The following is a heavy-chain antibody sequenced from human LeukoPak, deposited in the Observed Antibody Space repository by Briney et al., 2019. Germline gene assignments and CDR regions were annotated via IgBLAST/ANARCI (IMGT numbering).Heavy chain of an antibody. D-gene: IGHD6-19*01. J-gene: IGHJ4*02. V-gene: IGHV3-23*01. Sequence: PGGSLRLSCAVSGFTFSSYAMSWVRRAPGKGLEWVSGIGGSGTSTYYADSVKGRFTISRDNSKNTLYLQMNSLRAEDTAVYYCARDSASGWYHAYWGQGTLVTVSS. CDR1: GFTFSSYA. CDR2: IGGSGTST. CDR3: ARDSASGWYHAY.